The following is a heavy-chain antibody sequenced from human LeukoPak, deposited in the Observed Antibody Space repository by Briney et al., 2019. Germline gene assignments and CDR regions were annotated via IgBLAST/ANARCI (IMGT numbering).Heavy chain of an antibody. CDR2: ISGSGVST. Sequence: GGSLRLSCAASGFTFSTYGMSWVRQAPGKGLEWVSAISGSGVSTYYADSVKGRFTISRDNSKNTLYLQMNSLRAEDTAVYYCYCSGSSVDYWGQGTLVTVSS. V-gene: IGHV3-23*01. CDR1: GFTFSTYG. CDR3: YCSGSSVDY. D-gene: IGHD3-10*01. J-gene: IGHJ4*02.